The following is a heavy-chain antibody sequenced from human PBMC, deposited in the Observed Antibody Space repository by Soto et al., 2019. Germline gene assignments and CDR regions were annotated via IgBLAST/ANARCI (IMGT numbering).Heavy chain of an antibody. D-gene: IGHD3-10*01. J-gene: IGHJ6*02. CDR2: ISHIGTT. CDR3: ARDQAYGSAFEGYYYYGMDV. V-gene: IGHV4-31*03. Sequence: TLSLTCTVSGDSMSTDGYYWNWIRQHPGKGLEWIGSISHIGTTYYNPSLKSRLIMSVDPSQNYFSLKLTSMTAADTAVYYCARDQAYGSAFEGYYYYGMDVWGQGTTVTVSS. CDR1: GDSMSTDGYY.